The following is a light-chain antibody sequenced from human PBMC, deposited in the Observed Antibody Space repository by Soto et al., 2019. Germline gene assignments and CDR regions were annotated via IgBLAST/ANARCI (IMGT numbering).Light chain of an antibody. CDR2: DAS. CDR3: QQYGSSPT. Sequence: DIQMTQSHSTLSASVGARLTITCRASQSISSWLAWYQQKPGKAPKLLIYDASSLESGVPSRFSGSGSGTDFTLTISRLEPEDFAVYDCQQYGSSPTFGQGTKVDI. V-gene: IGKV1-5*01. J-gene: IGKJ1*01. CDR1: QSISSW.